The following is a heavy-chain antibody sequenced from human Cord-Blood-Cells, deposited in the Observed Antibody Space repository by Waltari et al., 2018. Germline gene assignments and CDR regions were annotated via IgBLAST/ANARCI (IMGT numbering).Heavy chain of an antibody. Sequence: QMQLVQSGPEVKKPGTSVKVSCKASVFTFTSSAVQWVRQARGQRLEWIGWIVVGSGNTNYAQKFQERVTITRDMSTSTAYMELSSLRSEDTAVYYCAADRGVATIFYWYFDLWGRGTLVTVSS. J-gene: IGHJ2*01. CDR3: AADRGVATIFYWYFDL. V-gene: IGHV1-58*01. CDR2: IVVGSGNT. D-gene: IGHD5-12*01. CDR1: VFTFTSSA.